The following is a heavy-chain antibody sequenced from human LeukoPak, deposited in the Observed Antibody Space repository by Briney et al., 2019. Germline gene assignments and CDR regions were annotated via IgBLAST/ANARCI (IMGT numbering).Heavy chain of an antibody. Sequence: GGSLRLSCAASGFTFSSYWMHWVRQAPGKGLVWVSRINSDGSSTSYADSVKGRFTISRDNAKNTLYLQMNSLRAEDTAVYYCARAPKALYYYDSSGYYSTPRDYWGQGTLVTASS. CDR3: ARAPKALYYYDSSGYYSTPRDY. CDR1: GFTFSSYW. CDR2: INSDGSST. D-gene: IGHD3-22*01. V-gene: IGHV3-74*01. J-gene: IGHJ4*02.